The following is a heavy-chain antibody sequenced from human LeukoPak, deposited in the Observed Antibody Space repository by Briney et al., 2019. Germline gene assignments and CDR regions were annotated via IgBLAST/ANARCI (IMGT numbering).Heavy chain of an antibody. D-gene: IGHD3-16*02. CDR2: INPNSGGT. CDR3: ARVGRSYAYVWGSYLDY. CDR1: GYTFTGYY. Sequence: ASVKVSCKASGYTFTGYYMHWVRQAPGQGLEWMGGINPNSGGTNYAQKFQGRATITRATSISTDYMELSRMRCHDTAVHYCARVGRSYAYVWGSYLDYWGQGTLVTVSS. J-gene: IGHJ4*02. V-gene: IGHV1-2*02.